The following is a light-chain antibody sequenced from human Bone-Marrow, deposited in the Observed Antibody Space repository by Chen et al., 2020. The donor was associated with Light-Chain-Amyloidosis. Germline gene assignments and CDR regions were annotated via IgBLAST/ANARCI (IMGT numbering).Light chain of an antibody. CDR1: QDIDIF. V-gene: IGKV1-16*02. J-gene: IGKJ2*01. Sequence: DIQMTQSPSSLSASVGDRVTITCRASQDIDIFLAWFRQKPGQAPESLIYGASTLHSGVPSKFSGSRSGTDFTLTISSLQPEDFATYYCQQFHISPYTFGQGIKLEI. CDR3: QQFHISPYT. CDR2: GAS.